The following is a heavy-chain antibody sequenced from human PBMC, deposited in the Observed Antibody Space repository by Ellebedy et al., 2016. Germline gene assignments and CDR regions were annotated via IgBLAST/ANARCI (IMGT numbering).Heavy chain of an antibody. CDR3: AKCRHINGCLLDY. CDR1: GFTVSSNY. Sequence: GESLKISCAVSGFTVSSNYMSWVRQAPGKGLEWVSTITGSGDRTNYADSVKGRFTISRDSSKNTLYLDMDSLIAEDTAIYYCAKCRHINGCLLDYWGQGALVVVSS. D-gene: IGHD6-19*01. J-gene: IGHJ4*02. V-gene: IGHV3-23*01. CDR2: ITGSGDRT.